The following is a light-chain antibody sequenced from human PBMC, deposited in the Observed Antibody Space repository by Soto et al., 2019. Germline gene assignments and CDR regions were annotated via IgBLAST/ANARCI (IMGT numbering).Light chain of an antibody. CDR3: SSYTTSSTRV. J-gene: IGLJ1*01. Sequence: QSALTQPASVSGSPGQSITISCTGTSSDLGTYHFVSWYQQHPDKAPKLMIYEVSNRPSGVSNRFSGSKSGNTASLTISGLQAEDEADYYCSSYTTSSTRVFGTGTKVTVL. CDR2: EVS. CDR1: SSDLGTYHF. V-gene: IGLV2-14*01.